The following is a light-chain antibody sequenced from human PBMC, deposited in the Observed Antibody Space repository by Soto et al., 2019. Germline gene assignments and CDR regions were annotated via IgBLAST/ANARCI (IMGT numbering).Light chain of an antibody. CDR2: GNS. J-gene: IGLJ2*01. CDR3: QSYDSSLSRV. V-gene: IGLV1-40*01. CDR1: SSNIGAGYD. Sequence: QSVLTQPTSVSGAAGKRVTISCTGSSSNIGAGYDVHWYQQLPGTAPKLLISGNSNRPSGVPDRFSGSKSGTSASLAITGLQAEDEADYYCQSYDSSLSRVFGGGTKLTVL.